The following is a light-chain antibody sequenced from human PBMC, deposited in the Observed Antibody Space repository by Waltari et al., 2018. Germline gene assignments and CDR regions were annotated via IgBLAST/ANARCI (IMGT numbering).Light chain of an antibody. CDR2: TAS. CDR3: QQYSSYPWT. J-gene: IGKJ1*01. V-gene: IGKV1-5*03. Sequence: DIQMTQSPSTLSASVGDRVTITCRARQSVNAWLAWYQQKHGKAPKLLIYTASNLERGVPSRCSGSGSGTEFTLAISSRQPEDVATYYCQQYSSYPWTFGQGT. CDR1: QSVNAW.